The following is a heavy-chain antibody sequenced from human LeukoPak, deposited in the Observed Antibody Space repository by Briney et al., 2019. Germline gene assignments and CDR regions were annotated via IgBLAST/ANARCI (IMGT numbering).Heavy chain of an antibody. Sequence: GGPWQFSGQASGSPSAIYGISGARQVRGKGREWMGRIEPSVAYTNYSTSFQGDVTFSAYTATSTAYLQWSSLKAPDTAMYYCARHGPYVSGSYDEYGMDVWGKGTTVTVSS. V-gene: IGHV5-10-1*01. J-gene: IGHJ6*04. CDR2: IEPSVAYT. D-gene: IGHD3-10*01. CDR1: GSPSAIYG. CDR3: ARHGPYVSGSYDEYGMDV.